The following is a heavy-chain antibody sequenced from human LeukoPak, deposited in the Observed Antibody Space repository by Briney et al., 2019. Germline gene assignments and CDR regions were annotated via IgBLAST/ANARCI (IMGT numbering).Heavy chain of an antibody. V-gene: IGHV3-23*01. CDR3: AKQPIVGAYLSVIDY. Sequence: GGSLRLSCAASGFTFSSYAMSWVRQAPGKGLEWVSAISGSGGSTYYADSVKGRFTISRDNSKNTLYLQMNSLRAEDTAVYYCAKQPIVGAYLSVIDYWGQGTLVTVPS. CDR2: ISGSGGST. CDR1: GFTFSSYA. J-gene: IGHJ4*02. D-gene: IGHD1-26*01.